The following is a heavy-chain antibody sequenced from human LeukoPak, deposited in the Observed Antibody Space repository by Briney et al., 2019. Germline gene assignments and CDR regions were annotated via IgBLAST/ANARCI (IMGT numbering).Heavy chain of an antibody. CDR3: ARHQYRSSWSHFDY. CDR2: IYYSGST. V-gene: IGHV4-59*08. Sequence: SETLSLTCTVSGGSISSYYWSWIRQPPGKGLEWIGYIYYSGSTNYNPSLKSRVTISVDTSKNQFSLKLSSVTAADTAVYYCARHQYRSSWSHFDYWGQGTLVTVSS. J-gene: IGHJ4*02. CDR1: GGSISSYY. D-gene: IGHD6-13*01.